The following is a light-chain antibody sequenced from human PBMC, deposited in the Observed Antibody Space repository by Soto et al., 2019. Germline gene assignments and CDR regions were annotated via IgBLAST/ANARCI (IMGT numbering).Light chain of an antibody. J-gene: IGKJ1*01. CDR2: AAS. CDR3: QQHYTTPWT. V-gene: IGKV1-39*01. CDR1: QNINKY. Sequence: DIQMTQSPSSLSASVGDTVTITCPASQNINKYLNWYHQKPRKAPKLLIYAASSLQSGVPSRFSGSGSGTNFTLTISSLQPEDFATYYCQQHYTTPWTFGQGTKVEIK.